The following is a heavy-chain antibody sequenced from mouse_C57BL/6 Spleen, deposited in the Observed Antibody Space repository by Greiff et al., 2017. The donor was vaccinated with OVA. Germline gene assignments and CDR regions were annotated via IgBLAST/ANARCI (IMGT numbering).Heavy chain of an antibody. CDR3: AKKGDYDGDAMDY. J-gene: IGHJ4*01. Sequence: VQLQESGPGLVQPSQSLSITCTVSGFSLTSYGVHWVRQPPGKGLEWLGVIWSGGSTDYNASFISRLSISKDNSKSQIFFKMNSLQADDTAIYYCAKKGDYDGDAMDYWGQGTSVTVSS. D-gene: IGHD2-4*01. CDR1: GFSLTSYG. CDR2: IWSGGST. V-gene: IGHV2-4*01.